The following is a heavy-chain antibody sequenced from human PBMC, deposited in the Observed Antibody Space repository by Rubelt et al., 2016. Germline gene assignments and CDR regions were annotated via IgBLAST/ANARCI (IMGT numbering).Heavy chain of an antibody. D-gene: IGHD3-10*01. Sequence: GISWVRQAPGQGLEWMGWISAYNGNTNYAQKLQGRVTMTTDTSTSTAYMELSRLRSDDTAVYYCARAVFGELLHLRYYYYGMDVWGQGTTVTVSS. CDR3: ARAVFGELLHLRYYYYGMDV. CDR2: ISAYNGNT. J-gene: IGHJ6*02. V-gene: IGHV1-18*01. CDR1: G.